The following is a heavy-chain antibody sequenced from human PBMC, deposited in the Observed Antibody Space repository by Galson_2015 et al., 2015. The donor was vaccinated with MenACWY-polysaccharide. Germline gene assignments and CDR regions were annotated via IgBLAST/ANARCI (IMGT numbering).Heavy chain of an antibody. V-gene: IGHV3-30-3*01. Sequence: SLRLSCAASGFTFRSYAMHWVRQAPGKGLEWVTDTSYDTSNKYYADSVKGRFTISRDNSKNTLYVQMNSLRVEDTAVCYCARDRGYCSSNSCSLDYWGPGTLVTVSS. J-gene: IGHJ4*02. CDR2: TSYDTSNK. CDR3: ARDRGYCSSNSCSLDY. CDR1: GFTFRSYA. D-gene: IGHD2-2*01.